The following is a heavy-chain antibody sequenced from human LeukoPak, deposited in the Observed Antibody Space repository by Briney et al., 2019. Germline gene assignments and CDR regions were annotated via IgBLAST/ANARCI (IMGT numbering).Heavy chain of an antibody. CDR3: ASRGNNTAMVASYFDX. V-gene: IGHV4-34*01. CDR1: GGSFSGYY. J-gene: IGHJ4*02. CDR2: INHSGST. Sequence: PSETLSLTCAVYGGSFSGYYWSWIRQPPGKGLEWIGEINHSGSTNYNPSLKSRVTISVDTSKNQFSLKLSSVTAADTAVYYCASRGNNTAMVASYFDXWGQGTLVTV. D-gene: IGHD5-18*01.